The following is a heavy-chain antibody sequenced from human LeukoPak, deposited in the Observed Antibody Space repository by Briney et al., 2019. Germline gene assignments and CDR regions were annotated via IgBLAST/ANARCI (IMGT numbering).Heavy chain of an antibody. V-gene: IGHV1-46*01. CDR3: AKRRGSNWYGELDY. D-gene: IGHD6-13*01. CDR1: GYTFTTYY. Sequence: ASVKVSCKASGYTFTTYYMHWVRQAPGQGLEWMGIINPSGGSTSYAQKFRGRVTMTRDTSTSTVYMELSSLRSEDTAVYYCAKRRGSNWYGELDYGGRGTLVTVS. CDR2: INPSGGST. J-gene: IGHJ4*02.